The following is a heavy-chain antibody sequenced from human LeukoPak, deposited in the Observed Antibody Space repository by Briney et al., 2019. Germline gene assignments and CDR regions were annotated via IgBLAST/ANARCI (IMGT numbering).Heavy chain of an antibody. J-gene: IGHJ5*02. CDR2: VYNSGST. Sequence: SETLSLTCSVSGGSISIYYWSWLRQPPGKGLEWIGYVYNSGSTDYNPSLKSRVTISVDTSKNQFSLKVNSVTAADTAVYYCARDLSPGRFDPWGQGTLVTVSS. CDR3: ARDLSPGRFDP. D-gene: IGHD2/OR15-2a*01. V-gene: IGHV4-59*12. CDR1: GGSISIYY.